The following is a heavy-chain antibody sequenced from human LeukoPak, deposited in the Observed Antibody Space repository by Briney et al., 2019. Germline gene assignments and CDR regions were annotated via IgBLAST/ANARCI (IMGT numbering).Heavy chain of an antibody. V-gene: IGHV3-74*01. Sequence: GRSLRLSCAASGFTFDDYAMHWVRQAPGKGLEWVSRINSDGSSTSYADSVKGRFTISRDNAKNTLYLQMNSLRAEDTAVYYCARVLVEFGNGPFDYWGQGTLVTVSS. CDR3: ARVLVEFGNGPFDY. CDR1: GFTFDDYA. CDR2: INSDGSST. J-gene: IGHJ4*02. D-gene: IGHD2-15*01.